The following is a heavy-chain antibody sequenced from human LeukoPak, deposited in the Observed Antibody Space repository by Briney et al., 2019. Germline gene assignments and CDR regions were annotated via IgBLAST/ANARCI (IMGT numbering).Heavy chain of an antibody. V-gene: IGHV4-59*01. CDR2: IYYSGST. J-gene: IGHJ6*03. CDR3: ARAAAGRASYYYYYMDV. CDR1: GVSISSYY. Sequence: SETLSLTCTVSGVSISSYYWSWIRQPPGKGLEWIGYIYYSGSTNYNPSLKSRVTISVDTSKNQFSLKLSSVTAADTAVYYCARAAAGRASYYYYYMDVWGKGTTVTVSS. D-gene: IGHD6-13*01.